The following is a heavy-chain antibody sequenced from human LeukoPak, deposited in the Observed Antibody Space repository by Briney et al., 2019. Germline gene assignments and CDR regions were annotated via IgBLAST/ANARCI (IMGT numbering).Heavy chain of an antibody. CDR3: ARATPGGNYDFWSGSYRDPNWFDP. CDR1: GGSLSSYY. V-gene: IGHV4-59*01. Sequence: PSETLSLTCTVSGGSLSSYYWSWIRQPPGKGLEWIGYIYYSGSTNYNPSLTSRVTISVDTSKNQFSLKLSSVTAADTAVYYCARATPGGNYDFWSGSYRDPNWFDPWGQGTLVTVSS. CDR2: IYYSGST. D-gene: IGHD3-3*01. J-gene: IGHJ5*02.